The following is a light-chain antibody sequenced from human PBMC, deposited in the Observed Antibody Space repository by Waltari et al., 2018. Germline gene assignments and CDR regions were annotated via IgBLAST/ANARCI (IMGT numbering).Light chain of an antibody. J-gene: IGLJ1*01. CDR2: EVS. CDR1: SSDVGGYNY. Sequence: QSALTQPPSASGSPGQSVTISCTGTSSDVGGYNYGSWYQQHPGKAPKPMIYEVSKRPSGVPDRFSGSKSGNTASLTVSGLQAEDEADYYCSSYAGSNKRVFGTGTKVTVL. CDR3: SSYAGSNKRV. V-gene: IGLV2-8*01.